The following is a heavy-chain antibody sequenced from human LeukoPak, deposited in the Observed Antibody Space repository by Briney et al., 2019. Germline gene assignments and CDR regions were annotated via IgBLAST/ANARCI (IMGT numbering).Heavy chain of an antibody. CDR1: GFTFDDYA. J-gene: IGHJ4*02. V-gene: IGHV3-9*01. CDR2: ISWNSVNM. Sequence: GGSLRLSCAASGFTFDDYAMHWVRQAPGKGLEWVSGISWNSVNMIYADSVKGRFAISRDNAKNSLYLQMNSLRAEDTALYYCARGPDYSNCLTTFDYWGQGTLVTVSS. D-gene: IGHD4-11*01. CDR3: ARGPDYSNCLTTFDY.